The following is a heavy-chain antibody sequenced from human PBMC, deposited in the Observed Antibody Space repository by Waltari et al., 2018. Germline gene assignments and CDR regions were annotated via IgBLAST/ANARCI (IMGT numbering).Heavy chain of an antibody. CDR1: GGSISSSSYY. CDR3: ARDPPLYSSSWFDY. D-gene: IGHD6-13*01. CDR2: IYYSGST. V-gene: IGHV4-39*07. J-gene: IGHJ4*02. Sequence: QLQLQESGPGLVKPSETLSLTCTVSGGSISSSSYYWGWIRQPPGKGLEWIGSIYYSGSTYYNPSLKSRVTISVDTSKNQFSLKLSSVTAADTAGYYCARDPPLYSSSWFDYWGQGTLVTVSS.